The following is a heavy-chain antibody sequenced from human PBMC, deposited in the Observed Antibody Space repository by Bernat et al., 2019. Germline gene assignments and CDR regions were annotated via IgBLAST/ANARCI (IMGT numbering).Heavy chain of an antibody. CDR1: GFVFSDHP. CDR3: VRDHMWASDY. CDR2: IRRTSDYI. D-gene: IGHD1-26*01. Sequence: EVQLVESGGGLVKPGGSLRLSCAASGFVFSDHPMNWVRQTPGKGLEWISHIRRTSDYISYADSVKGRFTISRNNAKIPLFLEMNSLRADVKDVNYCVRDHMWASDYWGQGTLVTVSS. J-gene: IGHJ4*02. V-gene: IGHV3-21*05.